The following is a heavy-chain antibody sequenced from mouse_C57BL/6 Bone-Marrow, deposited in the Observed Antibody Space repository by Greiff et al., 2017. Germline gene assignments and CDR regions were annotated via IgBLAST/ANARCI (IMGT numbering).Heavy chain of an antibody. CDR3: SEHGDDDGSLYFDV. CDR1: GFSLTSYG. CDR2: IWGGGST. D-gene: IGHD2-4*01. J-gene: IGHJ1*03. Sequence: VQLMESGPGLVAPSQSLSLTCTVSGFSLTSYGVDWVRQPPGKGLEWLGVIWGGGSTNYNSAHMSSLSISKDNSKSQVFLKMNSRQTDDTAMYYCSEHGDDDGSLYFDVGGRGTRVTVSA. V-gene: IGHV2-9*01.